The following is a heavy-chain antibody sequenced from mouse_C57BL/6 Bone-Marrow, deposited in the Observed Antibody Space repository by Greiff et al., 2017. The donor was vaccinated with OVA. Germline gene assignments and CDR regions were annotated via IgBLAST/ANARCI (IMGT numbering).Heavy chain of an antibody. V-gene: IGHV1-50*01. CDR3: ARKGGHWYFDV. CDR2: IDPSDSYT. CDR1: GYTFTSYW. Sequence: QVQLQQPGAELVKPGASVKLSCKASGYTFTSYWMQWVKQRPGQGLEWIGEIDPSDSYTNYNQKFKGKATLTVDTSSSTAYMQLSSLTSEDSAVYYCARKGGHWYFDVWGTGTTVTVSS. D-gene: IGHD1-1*02. J-gene: IGHJ1*03.